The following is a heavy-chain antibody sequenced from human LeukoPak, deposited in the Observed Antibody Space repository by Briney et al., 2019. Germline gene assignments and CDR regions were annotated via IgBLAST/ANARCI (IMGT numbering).Heavy chain of an antibody. CDR1: GFTVSSNY. J-gene: IGHJ4*02. V-gene: IGHV3-53*01. Sequence: GGSLRLSCAASGFTVSSNYMSWVRQAPGKGLEWVSAIYSGGSTYYADSVKGRFTISRDNSKNTLYLQMSSLRAEDTAVYYCARERGGWLRFVDYWGQGTLVTVSS. D-gene: IGHD5-12*01. CDR2: IYSGGST. CDR3: ARERGGWLRFVDY.